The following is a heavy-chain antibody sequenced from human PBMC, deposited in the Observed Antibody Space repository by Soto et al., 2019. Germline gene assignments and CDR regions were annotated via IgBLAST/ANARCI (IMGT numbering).Heavy chain of an antibody. CDR3: VRDAIGDFPIGH. CDR2: INTDGRST. D-gene: IGHD3-16*01. CDR1: GFTFSNYW. J-gene: IGHJ4*02. Sequence: GGSLRLSCAASGFTFSNYWMHWVRQAPGKGLVWVSRINTDGRSTTYADSVKGRFTISRDNAKNTLDLQMNSLRAEDTAVYYCVRDAIGDFPIGHWGQGTLVTVSS. V-gene: IGHV3-74*01.